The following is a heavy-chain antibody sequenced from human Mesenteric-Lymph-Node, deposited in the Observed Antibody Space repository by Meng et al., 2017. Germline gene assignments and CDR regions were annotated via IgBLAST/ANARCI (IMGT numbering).Heavy chain of an antibody. CDR3: AREDSLLLWFGELSTQPFDY. CDR1: GFTFSSYW. V-gene: IGHV3-7*01. J-gene: IGHJ4*03. Sequence: GESLKISCAASGFTFSSYWMSWVRQAPGKGLEWVANIKQDGSEKYYVDSVKGRFTISRDNAKNSLYLQMNSLRAEDTAVYYCAREDSLLLWFGELSTQPFDYWGQGTPVTVSS. CDR2: IKQDGSEK. D-gene: IGHD3-10*01.